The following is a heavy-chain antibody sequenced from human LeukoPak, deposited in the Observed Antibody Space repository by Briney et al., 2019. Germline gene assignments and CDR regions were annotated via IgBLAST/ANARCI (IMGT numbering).Heavy chain of an antibody. Sequence: ASETLSLTCTVSGYSISSGYYWGWIRQPPGKGLEWIGSIYHSGSTYYNPSLKSRVTISVDTSKNQFSLKLSSVTAADTAVYYCARRRRWFDPWGQGTLVTVSS. V-gene: IGHV4-38-2*02. CDR3: ARRRRWFDP. CDR2: IYHSGST. CDR1: GYSISSGYY. J-gene: IGHJ5*02.